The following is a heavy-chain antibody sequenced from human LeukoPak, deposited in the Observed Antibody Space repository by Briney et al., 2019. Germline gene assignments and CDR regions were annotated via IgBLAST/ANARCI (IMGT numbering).Heavy chain of an antibody. Sequence: GGSLRLSCEASGVTFSSYVMSWVRQAPGKGPEWVSGISGSGGGTYYADFVKGRFAISRVNSKNTLYLQMNSLRAEDSAVYYCVQEGPRGLAFDVWGQGTKVTVSS. J-gene: IGHJ3*01. CDR2: ISGSGGGT. CDR3: VQEGPRGLAFDV. CDR1: GVTFSSYV. V-gene: IGHV3-23*01.